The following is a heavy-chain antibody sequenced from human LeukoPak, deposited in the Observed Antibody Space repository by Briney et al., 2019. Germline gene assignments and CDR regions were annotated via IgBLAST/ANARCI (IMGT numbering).Heavy chain of an antibody. CDR1: GFIFDNYA. CDR2: ISWNSDNV. Sequence: GGSLRLSCAASGFIFDNYAMHWVRQAPGKGLEWVSGISWNSDNVGYADSVKGRFTISRDNAKNSLYLQMNSLRAEDTALYYCATNGYYYDSSGYSPHGAFDIWGQGTMVTVSS. V-gene: IGHV3-9*01. D-gene: IGHD3-22*01. CDR3: ATNGYYYDSSGYSPHGAFDI. J-gene: IGHJ3*02.